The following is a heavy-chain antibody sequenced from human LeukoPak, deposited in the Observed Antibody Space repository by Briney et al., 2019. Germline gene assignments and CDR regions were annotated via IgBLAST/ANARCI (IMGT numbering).Heavy chain of an antibody. V-gene: IGHV3-23*01. CDR2: ISGSGGST. D-gene: IGHD1-26*01. CDR3: AKAQGSGSYEPTYLDY. Sequence: PGGSLRLSCAASGFTFSSYAMSWVRQAPGKGLEWVSAISGSGGSTYYADSVKGRFTISRDNSKNTLYLQMNSLRAEDTAVYYCAKAQGSGSYEPTYLDYWGQGTLVTVSS. CDR1: GFTFSSYA. J-gene: IGHJ4*02.